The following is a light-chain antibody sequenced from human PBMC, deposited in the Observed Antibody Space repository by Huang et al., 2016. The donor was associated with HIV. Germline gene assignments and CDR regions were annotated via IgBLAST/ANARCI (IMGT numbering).Light chain of an antibody. J-gene: IGKJ1*01. CDR2: GAS. Sequence: DIQMTQSPSSLSASVGDRVTITCRASQGISNSLAWYQQKPGQAPKLLVSGASRLETGVPSRISGSASGTDYTLTISSLQPEDFASYYCQQYYSTLGTFGQGTKVEIK. V-gene: IGKV1-NL1*01. CDR3: QQYYSTLGT. CDR1: QGISNS.